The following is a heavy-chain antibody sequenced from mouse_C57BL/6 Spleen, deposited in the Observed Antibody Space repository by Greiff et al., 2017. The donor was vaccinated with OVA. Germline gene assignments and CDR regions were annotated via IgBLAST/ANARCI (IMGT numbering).Heavy chain of an antibody. CDR2: INPGSGGT. CDR1: GYAFTNYL. V-gene: IGHV1-54*01. Sequence: VKLQESGAELVRPGTSVKVSCKASGYAFTNYLIEWVKQRPGQGLEWIGVINPGSGGTNYNEKFKGKATLTADKSSSTAYMQLSSLTSEDSAVYFCAEGESWFAYWGQGTLVTVSA. CDR3: AEGESWFAY. J-gene: IGHJ3*01.